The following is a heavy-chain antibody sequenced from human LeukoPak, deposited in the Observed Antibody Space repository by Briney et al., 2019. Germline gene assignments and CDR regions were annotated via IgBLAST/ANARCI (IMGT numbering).Heavy chain of an antibody. V-gene: IGHV3-30*03. CDR1: GFGLGSYN. CDR3: ARVYGGEIDY. D-gene: IGHD2-8*01. J-gene: IGHJ4*02. CDR2: ISFNGNDK. Sequence: PGGSLRLSCAASGFGLGSYNMYWARQAPGKGLEWVTLISFNGNDKKYADSVKGRFTVSRDNSRNTVFLQMNSLRPEDTALYYCARVYGGEIDYWGQGTQVTVSS.